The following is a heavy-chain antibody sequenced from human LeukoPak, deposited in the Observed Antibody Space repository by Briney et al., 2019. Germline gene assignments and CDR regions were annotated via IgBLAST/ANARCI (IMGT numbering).Heavy chain of an antibody. Sequence: PGGSLRLSCAASGFSFGNHAMHWVRQAPGKGLEWLAVTSYDGTRQYYADFVRGRFTISRENSKNTLYLHMNSLRVDDTAVYYCAKDWSEGSGSYIDYWGQGALVTVSS. V-gene: IGHV3-30*04. CDR2: TSYDGTRQ. J-gene: IGHJ4*02. D-gene: IGHD3-10*01. CDR3: AKDWSEGSGSYIDY. CDR1: GFSFGNHA.